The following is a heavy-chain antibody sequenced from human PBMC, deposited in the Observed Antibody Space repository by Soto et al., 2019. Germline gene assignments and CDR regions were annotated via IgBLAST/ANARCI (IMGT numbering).Heavy chain of an antibody. CDR2: INPSSSIT. Sequence: ASVKVSCKASGYTFNRYYMHWVRQAPGQGLEWMGMINPSSSITSYTQQFQGRLTMTRDTSTSTAYMELRSLRSDDTAVYYCARDRNEYSYGSGYWGQGALVTVSS. CDR1: GYTFNRYY. V-gene: IGHV1-46*02. D-gene: IGHD5-18*01. J-gene: IGHJ4*02. CDR3: ARDRNEYSYGSGY.